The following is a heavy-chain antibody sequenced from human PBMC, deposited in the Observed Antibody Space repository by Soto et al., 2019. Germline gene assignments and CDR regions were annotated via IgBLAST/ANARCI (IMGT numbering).Heavy chain of an antibody. CDR1: GGSFSGYY. J-gene: IGHJ4*02. D-gene: IGHD1-26*01. V-gene: IGHV4-34*01. CDR2: INHSGST. Sequence: PSETLSLTCAVYGGSFSGYYWSWIRQPPGKGLEWIGEINHSGSTNYNPSLKSRVTISVDTSKNQFSLKLSSVTAADTAVYYCAGSGSCYYCDYWGQGTLVTVSS. CDR3: AGSGSCYYCDY.